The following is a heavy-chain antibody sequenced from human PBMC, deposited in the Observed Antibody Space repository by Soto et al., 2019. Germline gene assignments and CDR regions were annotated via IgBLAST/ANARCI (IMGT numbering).Heavy chain of an antibody. J-gene: IGHJ4*02. D-gene: IGHD3-9*01. Sequence: SETLSLTCSVSGDSINSDNYYWGWIRQPPGKGLEWIGSIYYRGNTYYNPSLKTRVTISLDKSKSQFSLKLNSVTAADSAVYFCARLEGLATIPYYFDYWGQGTLVTISS. CDR2: IYYRGNT. CDR1: GDSINSDNYY. V-gene: IGHV4-39*01. CDR3: ARLEGLATIPYYFDY.